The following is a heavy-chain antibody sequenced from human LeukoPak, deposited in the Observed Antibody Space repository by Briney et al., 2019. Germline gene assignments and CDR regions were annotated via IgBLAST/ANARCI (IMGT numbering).Heavy chain of an antibody. CDR2: ISAYNRNT. J-gene: IGHJ6*03. CDR1: GYTFTSYG. CDR3: ARVGYCSSTSCYDYYYYYMDV. V-gene: IGHV1-18*01. Sequence: ASVKVSCKASGYTFTSYGISWVRQAPGQELEWMGWISAYNRNTKYAEKLQGRVTMTTDTSTSTAYKELRSLRPDDTAVYYCARVGYCSSTSCYDYYYYYMDVWSKGTTVTVSS. D-gene: IGHD2-2*01.